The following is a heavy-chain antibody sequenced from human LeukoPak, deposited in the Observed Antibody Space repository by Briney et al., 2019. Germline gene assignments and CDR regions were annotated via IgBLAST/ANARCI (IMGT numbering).Heavy chain of an antibody. Sequence: SETLSLTCGVYGGSFSGYYWTWIRQSPGMGLEWIGEIIHSGSTNYNPSLTSRVTISVDTSKNQFSLELSAVTAADTAVYYCARGILVTVYAASDYWGQGTLVTVSS. J-gene: IGHJ4*02. V-gene: IGHV4-34*01. CDR2: IIHSGST. CDR1: GGSFSGYY. D-gene: IGHD2-15*01. CDR3: ARGILVTVYAASDY.